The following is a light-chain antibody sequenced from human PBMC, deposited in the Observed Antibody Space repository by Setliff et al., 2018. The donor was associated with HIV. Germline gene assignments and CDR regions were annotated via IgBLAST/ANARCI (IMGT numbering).Light chain of an antibody. J-gene: IGLJ1*01. CDR1: SSNIGAGYD. CDR2: GNN. Sequence: QSVLTQPPSVSGAPGQRVTISCTGSSSNIGAGYDVHWYQQLPGTAPKLLIYGNNNRPSGVPDRFSDSKSGTSASLAISGLQSEDEADYYCAAWDDSLNGYYVFGTGTKVTVL. CDR3: AAWDDSLNGYYV. V-gene: IGLV1-40*01.